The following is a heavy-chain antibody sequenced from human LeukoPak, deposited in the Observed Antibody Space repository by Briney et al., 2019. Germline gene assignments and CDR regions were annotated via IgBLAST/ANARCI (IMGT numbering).Heavy chain of an antibody. CDR1: GYTFTSYG. CDR3: ARSEGYFDSNSYGMDV. Sequence: ASVKVSCKASGYTFTSYGISWVRQAPGQGLEWMGWISAYNGNTNYAQKLQGRVTMTTDTSTSTAYMELRSLRSDDTAVYYCARSEGYFDSNSYGMDVCGQGTTVTVSS. D-gene: IGHD3-9*01. V-gene: IGHV1-18*01. J-gene: IGHJ6*02. CDR2: ISAYNGNT.